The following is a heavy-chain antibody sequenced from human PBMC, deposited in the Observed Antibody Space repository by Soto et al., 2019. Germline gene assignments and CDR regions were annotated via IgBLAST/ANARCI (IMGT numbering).Heavy chain of an antibody. CDR1: GYTFTGYY. V-gene: IGHV1-2*02. J-gene: IGHJ6*02. CDR3: ARSILGVVLRYFDWVNHHYYYYGMDV. CDR2: INPNSGGT. Sequence: QVQLVQSGAEVKKPGASVKVSCKASGYTFTGYYMHWVRQAPGQGLEWMGWINPNSGGTNYAQKFQGRVTMTRETSISTAYMELSRLRSDDTAVYYCARSILGVVLRYFDWVNHHYYYYGMDVWGQGTTVTVSS. D-gene: IGHD3-9*01.